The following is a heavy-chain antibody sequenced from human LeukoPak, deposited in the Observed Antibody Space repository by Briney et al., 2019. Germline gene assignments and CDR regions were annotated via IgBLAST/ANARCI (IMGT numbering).Heavy chain of an antibody. J-gene: IGHJ5*02. CDR1: GFTFSTSW. D-gene: IGHD6-25*01. CDR3: VRGGFPAGGDL. Sequence: GGSLRLSCSASGFTFSTSWMHWVRQGPGKGLFWVSRMNPDATATTYADSVKGRFAFSKDNAKNTLSLQMNRLRAEDTGGYSCVRGGFPAGGDLWGQGTLVSVSS. CDR2: MNPDATAT. V-gene: IGHV3-74*01.